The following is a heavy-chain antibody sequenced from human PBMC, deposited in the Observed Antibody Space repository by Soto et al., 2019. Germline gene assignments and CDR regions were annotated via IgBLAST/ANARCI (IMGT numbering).Heavy chain of an antibody. V-gene: IGHV4-30-4*01. CDR3: ARLSGYDPAGAADK. CDR2: TYYSGGS. CDR1: GASVSSAEHY. D-gene: IGHD5-12*01. J-gene: IGHJ4*02. Sequence: QVQLQESGPGLVKASQTLSLTCTLSGASVSSAEHYWSWIRQPPGKGLEWIGYTYYSGGSYYNASLQGRVSISGATFQNQFSLKLTSVTAADTAVYYCARLSGYDPAGAADKWGPGILVSVSS.